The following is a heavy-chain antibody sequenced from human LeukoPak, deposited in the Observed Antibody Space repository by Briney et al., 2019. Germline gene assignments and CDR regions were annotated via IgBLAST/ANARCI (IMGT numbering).Heavy chain of an antibody. CDR3: ARGRSWGESGFDC. CDR1: GDSFSNNSAA. CDR2: TYYRSKWYN. Sequence: SQTLSLTCAISGDSFSNNSAAWNWIRQSPSRGLEWLGRTYYRSKWYNDYAVSVTSRITISPDTSKNQFSLQLKSVTPEDTAVYYCARGRSWGESGFDCWGQGTLVTVSS. V-gene: IGHV6-1*01. J-gene: IGHJ4*02. D-gene: IGHD6-13*01.